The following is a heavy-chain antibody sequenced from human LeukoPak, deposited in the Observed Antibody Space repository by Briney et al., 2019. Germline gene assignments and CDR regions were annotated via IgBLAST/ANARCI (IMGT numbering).Heavy chain of an antibody. D-gene: IGHD2-2*02. CDR2: LVYDGFYK. CDR1: GFSFSNYG. CDR3: ARYCSRTTCYNGEAPGMDV. J-gene: IGHJ6*02. V-gene: IGHV3-30*03. Sequence: PGGSLRLSCAASGFSFSNYGMHWVRQAPGKGLEWGALLVYDGFYKYYADSVKGRFTISRDNAKNSLYMQMSSLRAEDTAVYFCARYCSRTTCYNGEAPGMDVWGQGTTVTVSS.